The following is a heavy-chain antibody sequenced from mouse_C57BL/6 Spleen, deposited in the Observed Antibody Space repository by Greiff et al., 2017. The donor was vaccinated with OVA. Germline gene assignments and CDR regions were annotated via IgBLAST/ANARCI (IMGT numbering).Heavy chain of an antibody. CDR3: ARGYSPAWFAY. Sequence: VQLQQSGPGMVKPSQSLSLTCTVTGYSITSGYDWHWIRHFPGNKLEWMGYISYSGSTNYNPSLKSRISITHDTSKNHFFLKLNSVTTEDTATYYCARGYSPAWFAYWGQGTLVTVSA. V-gene: IGHV3-1*01. J-gene: IGHJ3*01. D-gene: IGHD2-12*01. CDR2: ISYSGST. CDR1: GYSITSGYD.